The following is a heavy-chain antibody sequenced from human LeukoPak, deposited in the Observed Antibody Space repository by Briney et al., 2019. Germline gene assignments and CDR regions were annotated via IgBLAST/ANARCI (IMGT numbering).Heavy chain of an antibody. J-gene: IGHJ5*02. D-gene: IGHD6-6*01. CDR1: GFTFSSYA. Sequence: GGSLRLSCAASGFTFSSYAMRWVRQAPGKGLEWVSSISSSSSYIYYADSVKGRFTISRDNAKNSLYLQMNSLRAEDTAVYYCARDYTRGIAARPLNWFDPWGQGTLVTVSS. CDR3: ARDYTRGIAARPLNWFDP. V-gene: IGHV3-21*01. CDR2: ISSSSSYI.